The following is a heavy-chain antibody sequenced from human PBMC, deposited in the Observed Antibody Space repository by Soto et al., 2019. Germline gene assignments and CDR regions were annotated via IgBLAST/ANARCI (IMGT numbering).Heavy chain of an antibody. Sequence: GGSLRLSCADYAITFTTFAMTWVRQAPGEGLEWLSTLHDSGGSTYYADSVKGRFTISRDNSKNTLYLQMNSLRAEDTAVYYCAKKRGMTAPFDYWGQGT. CDR3: AKKRGMTAPFDY. V-gene: IGHV3-23*01. J-gene: IGHJ4*02. CDR1: AITFTTFA. CDR2: LHDSGGST. D-gene: IGHD2-21*02.